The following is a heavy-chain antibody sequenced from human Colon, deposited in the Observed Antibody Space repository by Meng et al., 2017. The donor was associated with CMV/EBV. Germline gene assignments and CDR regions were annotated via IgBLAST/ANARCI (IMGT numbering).Heavy chain of an antibody. V-gene: IGHV4-34*01. Sequence: SETLSLTCAAYGGSFSGYYWSWIRQSPIKGLEWIGEINHRGSTNYNPSLKSRVTISVDTSKNQFSLKLSSVTAADTAVYYCARSGGSDLFYGVDVWGLGTTVTVSS. D-gene: IGHD2-15*01. J-gene: IGHJ6*02. CDR3: ARSGGSDLFYGVDV. CDR2: INHRGST. CDR1: GGSFSGYY.